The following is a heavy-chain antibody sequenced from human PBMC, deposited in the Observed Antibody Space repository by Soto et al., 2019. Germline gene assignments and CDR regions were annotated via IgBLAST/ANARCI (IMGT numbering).Heavy chain of an antibody. D-gene: IGHD5-18*01. CDR2: IWYDGSNK. CDR3: ARDRGYSYGYVYYYYGMDV. J-gene: IGHJ6*02. Sequence: GGSLRLSCAASGFTFSSYGMHWVRQAPGKGLEWVAVIWYDGSNKYYADSVKGRFTISRDNSKNTLYLQMNSLRAEDTAVYYCARDRGYSYGYVYYYYGMDVWGQGTTVTVSS. V-gene: IGHV3-33*01. CDR1: GFTFSSYG.